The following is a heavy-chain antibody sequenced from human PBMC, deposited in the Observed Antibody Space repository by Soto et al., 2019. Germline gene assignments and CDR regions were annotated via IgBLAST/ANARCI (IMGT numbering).Heavy chain of an antibody. V-gene: IGHV3-30*18. Sequence: PGGSLRLSCAASGFTFSSYGMHWVRQAPGKGLEWVAVISYDGSNKYYADSVKGRFTISRDNSKNTLYLQMNSLRAEDTAVYYCAKDGAARLGKSDFDYWGQGTLVTVSS. CDR2: ISYDGSNK. CDR1: GFTFSSYG. D-gene: IGHD6-6*01. J-gene: IGHJ4*02. CDR3: AKDGAARLGKSDFDY.